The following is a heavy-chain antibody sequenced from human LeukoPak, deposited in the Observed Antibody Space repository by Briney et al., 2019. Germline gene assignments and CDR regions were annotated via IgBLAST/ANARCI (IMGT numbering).Heavy chain of an antibody. D-gene: IGHD2-15*01. CDR2: IYYSGST. CDR3: ARLSGWFHNWFDP. J-gene: IGHJ5*02. V-gene: IGHV4-31*03. Sequence: PSETLSLTCTVSGGSISSGGYYWSWIRQHPGKGLEWIGYIYYSGSTYYNPSLKSRVTISVDTSKNQFSLKLSSVTAADTAVYYCARLSGWFHNWFDPWGQGTLVTVSS. CDR1: GGSISSGGYY.